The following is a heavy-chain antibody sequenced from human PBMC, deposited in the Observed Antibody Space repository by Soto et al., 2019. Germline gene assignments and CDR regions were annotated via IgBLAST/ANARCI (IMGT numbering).Heavy chain of an antibody. CDR2: VYYSGNT. Sequence: SETLSLTCSVSDGSINRRSYYWGWIRQSPGKGLEWIGSVYYSGNTYYNPSLKSRVTISVDTSKTHFSLKLTSVTAADTAVYYCASQQLVHYYYGMDVWGQGTTVT. J-gene: IGHJ6*02. CDR3: ASQQLVHYYYGMDV. D-gene: IGHD6-13*01. CDR1: DGSINRRSYY. V-gene: IGHV4-39*02.